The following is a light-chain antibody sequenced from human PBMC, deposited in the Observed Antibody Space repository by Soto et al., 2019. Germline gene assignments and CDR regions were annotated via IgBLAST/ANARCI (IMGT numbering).Light chain of an antibody. CDR1: QGIGNY. J-gene: IGKJ4*01. Sequence: DIQMTQSPSSLSASVGDRVTITCRASQGIGNYLAWFQQKPGKAPKYLIYAVSSLQSGVPPKFSGSGSGTDFTLTISSLQAEDFATYYCQQYNRYPLTFGGGTKVEIK. CDR2: AVS. CDR3: QQYNRYPLT. V-gene: IGKV1-16*02.